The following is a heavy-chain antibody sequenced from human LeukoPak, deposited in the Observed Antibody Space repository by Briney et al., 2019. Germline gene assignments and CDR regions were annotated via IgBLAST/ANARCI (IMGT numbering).Heavy chain of an antibody. CDR3: ARVSVRGGYSGYDYFDF. D-gene: IGHD5-12*01. CDR1: GGIFSSYD. Sequence: SVKVSCKASGGIFSSYDISWVRQAPGQGLERMGGIIPILGGENYAQKFQGRVTFTADAFTTTAYMELSSLKSEDTAMYYCARVSVRGGYSGYDYFDFWGQGTQVSVSS. V-gene: IGHV1-69*01. CDR2: IIPILGGE. J-gene: IGHJ4*02.